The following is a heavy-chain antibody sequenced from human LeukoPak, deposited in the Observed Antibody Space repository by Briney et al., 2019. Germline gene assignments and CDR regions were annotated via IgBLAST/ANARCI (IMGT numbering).Heavy chain of an antibody. Sequence: ASVKVSCKASGYTFTGYYMHWVRQAPGQGLEWMGWINPNSGGTNYAQKFQGRVTMTRDTSISTAYMELSRLRSDDTAVYYCARSRGIAAAAKDFDYWGQGTLVTVSS. V-gene: IGHV1-2*02. D-gene: IGHD6-13*01. CDR3: ARSRGIAAAAKDFDY. CDR1: GYTFTGYY. CDR2: INPNSGGT. J-gene: IGHJ4*02.